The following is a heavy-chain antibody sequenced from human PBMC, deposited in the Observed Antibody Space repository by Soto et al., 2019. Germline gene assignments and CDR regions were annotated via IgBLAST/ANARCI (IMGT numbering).Heavy chain of an antibody. CDR1: GGTVDSGGYY. CDR2: IFHSGST. J-gene: IGHJ5*02. D-gene: IGHD1-1*01. CDR3: VRGGAQDNDFGP. V-gene: IGHV4-31*03. Sequence: QVQLQESGPGVVKPSQTLSLTCTVSGGTVDSGGYYWHWIRQHPGKGLEWIAYIFHSGSTHYNPSLRGRLTTSMDTSKNQFSLELSSVTAADTAVYYCVRGGAQDNDFGPWGQGTLVTVSS.